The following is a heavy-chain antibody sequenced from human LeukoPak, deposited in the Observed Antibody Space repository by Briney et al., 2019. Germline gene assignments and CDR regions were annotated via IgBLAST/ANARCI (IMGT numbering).Heavy chain of an antibody. CDR2: MYYSGST. J-gene: IGHJ4*02. Sequence: SETLSLTCTVSGGSISSYYWSWIRLPPGKGLEWIGYMYYSGSTNYNPSLKSRVTISLDTPKNQFSLRLNSVTAADTAVYYCARGVAGYGPYDYWGQGTLVTVSS. V-gene: IGHV4-59*01. D-gene: IGHD5-12*01. CDR3: ARGVAGYGPYDY. CDR1: GGSISSYY.